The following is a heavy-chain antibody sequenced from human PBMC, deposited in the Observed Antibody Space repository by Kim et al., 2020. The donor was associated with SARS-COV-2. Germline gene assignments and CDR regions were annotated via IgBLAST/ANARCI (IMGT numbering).Heavy chain of an antibody. Sequence: YADPVKGRFTLSRDNAKNSLYMQMNSLRDEDTAVYYCARENHYYDSRIDYWGQGTLVTVSS. J-gene: IGHJ4*02. V-gene: IGHV3-48*02. CDR3: ARENHYYDSRIDY. D-gene: IGHD3-22*01.